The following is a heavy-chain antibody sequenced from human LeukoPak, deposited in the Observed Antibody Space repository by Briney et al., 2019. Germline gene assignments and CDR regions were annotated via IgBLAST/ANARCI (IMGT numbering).Heavy chain of an antibody. V-gene: IGHV1-8*03. CDR3: ARGYKPGYSRGWSIFDF. CDR1: GYTFTSYD. D-gene: IGHD6-19*01. J-gene: IGHJ4*02. CDR2: MNPNSGNT. Sequence: ASVKVSCKASGYTFTSYDINWVRQATGQGLEWMGWMNPNSGNTGYAQKFQGRVTITRNTSISTAYMELSSLGSEDTAVYYCARGYKPGYSRGWSIFDFWGQGALVTVSS.